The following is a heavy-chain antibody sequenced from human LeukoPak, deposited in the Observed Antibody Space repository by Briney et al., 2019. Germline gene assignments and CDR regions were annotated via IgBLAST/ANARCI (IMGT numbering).Heavy chain of an antibody. CDR3: ARVHSNSYYYYYMDV. Sequence: SQTLSLTCTVSGGSISSGGYYWSWIRQHPGKGLEWIGYIYYSGSTYYNPSLKSRVTISVDTSKNQFSLKLSSVTAADTAVYYCARVHSNSYYYYYMDVWGKGTTVTVSS. CDR1: GGSISSGGYY. CDR2: IYYSGST. D-gene: IGHD4-11*01. J-gene: IGHJ6*03. V-gene: IGHV4-31*03.